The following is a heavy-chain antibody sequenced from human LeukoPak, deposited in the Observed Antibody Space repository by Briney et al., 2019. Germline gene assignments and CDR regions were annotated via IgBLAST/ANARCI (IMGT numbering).Heavy chain of an antibody. CDR3: ATRGGYNYGAGMDV. CDR2: IDPSDSYT. D-gene: IGHD5-18*01. V-gene: IGHV5-10-1*01. CDR1: GYSFTNYW. J-gene: IGHJ6*02. Sequence: GESLKISCKGSGYSFTNYWISWVRQMPGKGLEWMGRIDPSDSYTNYSPSFQGLVTLSADKSISAAYLQWSSLKASDTAMYYCATRGGYNYGAGMDVWGQGTTVTVSS.